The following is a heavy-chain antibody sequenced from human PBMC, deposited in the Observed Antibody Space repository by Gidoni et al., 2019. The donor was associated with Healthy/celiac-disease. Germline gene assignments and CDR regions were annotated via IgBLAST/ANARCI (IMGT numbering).Heavy chain of an antibody. D-gene: IGHD2-21*02. J-gene: IGHJ4*02. Sequence: QFQLLQSGPELQNPGASVKVSCTVSGSPPTELSMHWVRPAPGKGIEWMGGFDPEDGETIYAQKFQGRVTMTEDTSTDTAYMELSSLRSEDTAVYYCATMTVGHQGSVDYWGQGTLVTVSS. CDR1: GSPPTELS. CDR2: FDPEDGET. CDR3: ATMTVGHQGSVDY. V-gene: IGHV1-24*01.